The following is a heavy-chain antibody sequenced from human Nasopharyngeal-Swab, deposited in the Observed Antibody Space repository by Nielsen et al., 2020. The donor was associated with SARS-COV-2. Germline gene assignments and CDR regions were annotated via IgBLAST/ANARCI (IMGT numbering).Heavy chain of an antibody. D-gene: IGHD3-22*01. J-gene: IGHJ4*02. V-gene: IGHV3-23*01. Sequence: RGSLRLSCAASGFTFSSYAMSWVRQAPGKGLEWVSAISGSGGSTYYADSVKGRFTISRDNSKNTLYLQMNSLRAEDTAVYYCAKDYRYYYDSSGSIDYWGQGTLVTVSS. CDR2: ISGSGGST. CDR1: GFTFSSYA. CDR3: AKDYRYYYDSSGSIDY.